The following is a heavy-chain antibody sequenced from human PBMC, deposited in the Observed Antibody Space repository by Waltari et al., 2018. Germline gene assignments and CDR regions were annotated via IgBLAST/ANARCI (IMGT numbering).Heavy chain of an antibody. CDR2: INHSGST. CDR1: GGSFSGYY. CDR3: ASDRDYYYYGMDV. D-gene: IGHD3-10*01. J-gene: IGHJ6*02. V-gene: IGHV4-34*01. Sequence: QVQLQQWGAGLLKPSETLSLTCAVYGGSFSGYYWSWIRQPPGKGLEWIGEINHSGSTNYNPSRKSRVTISVDTSKNQFSLKLSSVTAADTAVYYCASDRDYYYYGMDVWGQGTTVTVSS.